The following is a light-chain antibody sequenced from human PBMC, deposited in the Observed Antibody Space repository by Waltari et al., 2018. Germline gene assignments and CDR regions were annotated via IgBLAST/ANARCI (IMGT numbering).Light chain of an antibody. V-gene: IGLV2-14*01. CDR2: EVS. CDR1: SSCVGGYNY. CDR3: SSYTSSSTVV. Sequence: QSALTQPASVSGSPGQSITISCTGTSSCVGGYNYFSWYQPHPGKAPKLMIYEVSNRPSGVSNRFSGSKSGNTASLTISGLQAEDEADYYCSSYTSSSTVVFGGGTKLTVL. J-gene: IGLJ2*01.